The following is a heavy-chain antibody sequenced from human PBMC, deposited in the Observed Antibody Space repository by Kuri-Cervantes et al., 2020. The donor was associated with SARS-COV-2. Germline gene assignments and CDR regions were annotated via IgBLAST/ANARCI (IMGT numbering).Heavy chain of an antibody. CDR1: GGSISSYY. CDR2: IYYGGST. CDR3: AREKMYYYDSSGYYRGRAFDY. D-gene: IGHD3-22*01. V-gene: IGHV4-59*01. Sequence: SETLSLICTVSGGSISSYYWSWIRQPPGKGLEWIGYIYYGGSTNYNPSLKNRVTISVDTSKNQFSLKLSSVTAADTAVYYCAREKMYYYDSSGYYRGRAFDYWGQGTLVTVSS. J-gene: IGHJ4*02.